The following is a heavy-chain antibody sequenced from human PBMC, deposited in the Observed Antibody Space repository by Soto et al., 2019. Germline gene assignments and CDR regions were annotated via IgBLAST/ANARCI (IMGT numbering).Heavy chain of an antibody. CDR3: ARDEDYDSSGYNDY. CDR2: ISYDGSNK. J-gene: IGHJ4*02. D-gene: IGHD3-22*01. Sequence: LRLSCAASGFTFSSYAMHWVRQAPGKGLEWVAVISYDGSNKYYADSVKGRFTISRDNSKNTLYLQMNSLRAEDTAVYYCARDEDYDSSGYNDYWGQGTLVTVSS. V-gene: IGHV3-30-3*01. CDR1: GFTFSSYA.